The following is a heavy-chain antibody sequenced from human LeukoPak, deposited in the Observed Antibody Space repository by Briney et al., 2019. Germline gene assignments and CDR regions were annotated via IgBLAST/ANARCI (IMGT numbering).Heavy chain of an antibody. V-gene: IGHV1-8*01. J-gene: IGHJ6*02. CDR3: ARRPRYSSDWYQNYYGMDV. Sequence: GASVKVSCKASGYTFTSYDINWVRQATGQGLEWMGWMNPNSGNTGYAQKFQGRVTMTRNTSISTAYMEVSSLRSEDTAVYYCARRPRYSSDWYQNYYGMDVWGQGTTVTV. CDR2: MNPNSGNT. CDR1: GYTFTSYD. D-gene: IGHD6-19*01.